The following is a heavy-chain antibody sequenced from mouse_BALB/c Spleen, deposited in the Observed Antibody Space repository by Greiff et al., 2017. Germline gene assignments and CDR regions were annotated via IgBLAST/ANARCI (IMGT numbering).Heavy chain of an antibody. V-gene: IGHV1S81*02. CDR1: GYTFTSYY. J-gene: IGHJ2*01. CDR3: TRGGNYYFDY. Sequence: VQLQQSGAELVKPGASVKLSCKASGYTFTSYYMYWVKQRPGQGLEWIGEINPSNGGTNFNEKFKSKATLTVDKSTSTAYMQLSSLTSEDSAVYYCTRGGNYYFDYWGQGTTLTVSS. CDR2: INPSNGGT. D-gene: IGHD2-1*01.